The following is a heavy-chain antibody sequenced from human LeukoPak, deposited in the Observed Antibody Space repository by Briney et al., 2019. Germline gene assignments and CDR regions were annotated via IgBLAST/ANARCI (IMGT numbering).Heavy chain of an antibody. CDR1: GISISSYA. CDR3: AKDLSVSGWYPHMNYGMDV. J-gene: IGHJ6*02. D-gene: IGHD6-19*01. V-gene: IGHV3-23*01. CDR2: FSGSGGSI. Sequence: PGGSLRLSCVASGISISSYAMNGVRQAPGKGLEWVSTFSGSGGSIYYADSVKGRFTISRDNSKNTIYLQMNSLRAEDTAVYYCAKDLSVSGWYPHMNYGMDVWGQGTTVTVSS.